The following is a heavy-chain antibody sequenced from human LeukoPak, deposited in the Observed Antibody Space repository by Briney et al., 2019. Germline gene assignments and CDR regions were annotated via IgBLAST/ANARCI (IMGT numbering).Heavy chain of an antibody. CDR1: GYTFTSYD. J-gene: IGHJ6*03. V-gene: IGHV1-8*01. Sequence: ASVTVSCTASGYTFTSYDINWERQAPGQGLEWMGWMNPNSGNTGYAQKFQGRVTMTRNTSISTAYMELSSLRSEDTAVYYCARVREYSSSYYYYYYYMDVWGRGTTVTVSS. D-gene: IGHD6-6*01. CDR2: MNPNSGNT. CDR3: ARVREYSSSYYYYYYYMDV.